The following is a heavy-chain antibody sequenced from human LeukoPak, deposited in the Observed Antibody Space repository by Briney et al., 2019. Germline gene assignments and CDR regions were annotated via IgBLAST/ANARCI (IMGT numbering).Heavy chain of an antibody. Sequence: GGSLRLSCAASGFTFSSSAMSWVRQAPGKGLEWVSGISADGGSTYYADSVRGRFTISRDNSKNTLYVQMNSLRDEDTAVYYWAKDHRCESPHYLDSWGQGTLVTVSS. V-gene: IGHV3-23*01. CDR2: ISADGGST. CDR3: AKDHRCESPHYLDS. J-gene: IGHJ4*02. D-gene: IGHD2-8*01. CDR1: GFTFSSSA.